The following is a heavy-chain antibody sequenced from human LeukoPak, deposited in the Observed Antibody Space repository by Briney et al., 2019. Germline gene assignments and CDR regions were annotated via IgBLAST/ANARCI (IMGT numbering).Heavy chain of an antibody. Sequence: PGMSLRLSCAASGFSFSSYNMYWVRQAPGQGLEWVSSITTTGGSIYYADSVRGRFTISRDNAKNSLFLQMNTLRIEDTAVYYCATSFGPPRGYWGQGTLVTVSS. J-gene: IGHJ4*02. CDR3: ATSFGPPRGY. CDR2: ITTTGGSI. D-gene: IGHD3-10*01. CDR1: GFSFSSYN. V-gene: IGHV3-21*06.